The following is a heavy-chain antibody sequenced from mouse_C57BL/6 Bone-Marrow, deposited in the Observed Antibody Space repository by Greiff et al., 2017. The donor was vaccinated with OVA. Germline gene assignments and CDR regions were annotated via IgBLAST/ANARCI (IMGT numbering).Heavy chain of an antibody. CDR1: GFTFSDYG. CDR2: ISNLAYSI. CDR3: ARQGDGYHWYFDV. J-gene: IGHJ1*03. V-gene: IGHV5-15*01. Sequence: EVQGVASGGGLVQPGGSLKLSCAASGFTFSDYGMAWVRQAPRKGPEWVAFISNLAYSIYYADTVTGRFTISRENAKNTLYLEMSSLRSEDTAMYYCARQGDGYHWYFDVWGTGTTVTVSS. D-gene: IGHD2-3*01.